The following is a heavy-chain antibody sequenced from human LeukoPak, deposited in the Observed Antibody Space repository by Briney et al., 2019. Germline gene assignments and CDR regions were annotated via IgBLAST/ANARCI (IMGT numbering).Heavy chain of an antibody. J-gene: IGHJ5*02. CDR1: GYTFTSHG. CDR3: AREVYDILTGYLNWFDP. CDR2: ISIYSGNT. V-gene: IGHV1-18*01. Sequence: ASVKVSCKASGYTFTSHGLSWARQAPGQGLEWMGWISIYSGNTNYAQKFQDRISMTTDTSTSTAYMELRSLKSDDTAVYYCAREVYDILTGYLNWFDPWGQGTLVTVSS. D-gene: IGHD3-9*01.